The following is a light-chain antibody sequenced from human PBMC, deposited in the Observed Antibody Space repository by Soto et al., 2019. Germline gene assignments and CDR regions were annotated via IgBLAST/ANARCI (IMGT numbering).Light chain of an antibody. CDR2: DVS. V-gene: IGKV3-11*01. J-gene: IGKJ4*01. Sequence: EIVLTQSPATLSLSLGERATLSCRASQSVSTYLGWYQQKPGQAPRLIMSDVSRRATGIPARFSGSGSGTDFTLTISSLEPEDFAVYYFHNRVHGVTFGGGTTVEIK. CDR1: QSVSTY. CDR3: HNRVHGVT.